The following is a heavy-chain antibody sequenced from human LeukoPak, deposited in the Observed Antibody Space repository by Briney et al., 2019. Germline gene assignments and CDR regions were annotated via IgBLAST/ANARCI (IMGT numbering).Heavy chain of an antibody. V-gene: IGHV5-51*01. CDR1: GFSFTSYW. CDR2: VYPGDSDI. D-gene: IGHD3-10*01. CDR3: ARSQRRLRDAFDI. Sequence: GESLKVSCQASGFSFTSYWIGWVRQMPGKGLEWVGIVYPGDSDIRYSPTFQGQVTISADKSVSTAYLQWCSLKASDTAMYYCARSQRRLRDAFDIWGQGTMVTVSS. J-gene: IGHJ3*02.